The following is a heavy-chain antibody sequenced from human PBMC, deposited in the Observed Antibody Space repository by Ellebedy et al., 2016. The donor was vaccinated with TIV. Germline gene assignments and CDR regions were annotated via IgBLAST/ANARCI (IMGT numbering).Heavy chain of an antibody. CDR3: ARGIEQWLTY. J-gene: IGHJ4*02. Sequence: SETLSLTXTVSGASISSAPYYWNWIRQHPGKALEWIGYIYSGGSTYYSPSLKSRVTVSLDTSKNQFSLKLTSVTAADTAVYYCARGIEQWLTYWGQGTLVTVSS. CDR2: IYSGGST. V-gene: IGHV4-31*03. D-gene: IGHD6-19*01. CDR1: GASISSAPYY.